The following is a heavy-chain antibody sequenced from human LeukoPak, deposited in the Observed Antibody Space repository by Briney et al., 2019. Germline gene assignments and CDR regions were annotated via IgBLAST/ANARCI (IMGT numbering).Heavy chain of an antibody. J-gene: IGHJ3*02. Sequence: PSETLSLTCTVSSGSFRTYYWSWIRQPPGKGLEWIGYIFYNEGTSYDPSLKSRVTISVDTSNNQLSLKVNSVTAADTAMYYCVKSNSRYQPWTLDIWGRGTMVTVSS. CDR1: SGSFRTYY. CDR2: IFYNEGT. V-gene: IGHV4-59*01. CDR3: VKSNSRYQPWTLDI. D-gene: IGHD2-2*01.